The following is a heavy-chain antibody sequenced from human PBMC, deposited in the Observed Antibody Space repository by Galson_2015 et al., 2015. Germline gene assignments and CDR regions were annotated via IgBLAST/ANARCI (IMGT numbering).Heavy chain of an antibody. CDR3: ARDSCSGGSCYADAFDI. J-gene: IGHJ3*02. Sequence: SLRLSCAASGFTFSSYAMHWVRQAPGKGLEYVSAISSNGGSTYYADSVKGRFTISRDNSKNTLYLQMGSLRAEDMAVYYCARDSCSGGSCYADAFDIWGQGTMVTVSS. V-gene: IGHV3-64*02. CDR1: GFTFSSYA. CDR2: ISSNGGST. D-gene: IGHD2-15*01.